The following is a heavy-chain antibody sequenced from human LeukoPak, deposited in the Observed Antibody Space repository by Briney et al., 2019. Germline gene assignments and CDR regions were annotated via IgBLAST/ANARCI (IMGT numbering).Heavy chain of an antibody. Sequence: GGSLRLSCAASGFTFSDAWMSWVRQAPGKGLEWVGRIKSKTDGGTTDYAAPVKGRFTISRDDSKNTLYLQMNSLKTEDTAVYYCTTELIYGSGSYYKGDYWGQGTLVTVSS. D-gene: IGHD3-10*01. CDR1: GFTFSDAW. CDR2: IKSKTDGGTT. J-gene: IGHJ4*02. V-gene: IGHV3-15*01. CDR3: TTELIYGSGSYYKGDY.